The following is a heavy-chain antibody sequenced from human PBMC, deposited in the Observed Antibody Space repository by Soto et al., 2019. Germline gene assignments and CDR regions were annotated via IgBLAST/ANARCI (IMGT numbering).Heavy chain of an antibody. CDR2: ISGSGGST. D-gene: IGHD3-10*01. CDR1: GFTFSSYA. CDR3: AKDRGITMVRGGLDY. Sequence: GGSLRLSCAASGFTFSSYAMSWVRQAPGKGLEWVSAISGSGGSTYYADSVKGRFTISRDNSKNTLYLQMNSLRAEDTAVYYCAKDRGITMVRGGLDYWGQGALVTVSS. V-gene: IGHV3-23*01. J-gene: IGHJ4*02.